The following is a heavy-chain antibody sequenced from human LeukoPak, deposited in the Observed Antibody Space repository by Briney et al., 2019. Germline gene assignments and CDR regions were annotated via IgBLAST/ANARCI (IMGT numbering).Heavy chain of an antibody. CDR2: IYYSGST. CDR1: GGSISSGDYY. CDR3: ARALYYDRGGENYYYGMDV. V-gene: IGHV4-30-4*01. D-gene: IGHD3-22*01. J-gene: IGHJ6*02. Sequence: PSETLSLTCTVSGGSISSGDYYWSWIRQPPGKGLEWIGCIYYSGSTYYNPSLKSRVTISVDTSKNQFSLKLSSVTAADTAVYYCARALYYDRGGENYYYGMDVWGQGTTVTVSS.